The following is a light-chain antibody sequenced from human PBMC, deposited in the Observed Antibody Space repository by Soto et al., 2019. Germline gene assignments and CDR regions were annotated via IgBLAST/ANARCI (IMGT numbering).Light chain of an antibody. J-gene: IGKJ1*01. V-gene: IGKV1-39*01. Sequence: DIQMTQSPSSLSASAGDRVTITCRASQSISSYLNWYQQQPGKASKLLISTASLLESVVPSRFRGSGSGTHFTLTISSLQPEDYATYYCQQSYSTPQTFGQGTKVDIK. CDR1: QSISSY. CDR2: TAS. CDR3: QQSYSTPQT.